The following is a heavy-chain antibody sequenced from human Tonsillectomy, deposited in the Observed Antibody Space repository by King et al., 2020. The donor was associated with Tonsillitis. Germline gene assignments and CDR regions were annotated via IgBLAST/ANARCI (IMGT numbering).Heavy chain of an antibody. CDR2: IYTSGST. V-gene: IGHV4-61*02. D-gene: IGHD6-19*01. CDR1: GGSISSGSYY. CDR3: ARDAYSSGWYLGY. Sequence: QLQLQESGPGLVKPSQTLSLTCTVSGGSISSGSYYWSWIRQPAGKGLEWIGRIYTSGSTNYNPSLKSRVTISVDPSKNQFSLKLSSVTAADTAVYYCARDAYSSGWYLGYWGQGTLVTVSS. J-gene: IGHJ4*02.